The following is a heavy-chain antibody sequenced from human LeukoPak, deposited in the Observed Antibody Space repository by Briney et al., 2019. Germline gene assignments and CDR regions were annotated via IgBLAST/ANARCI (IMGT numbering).Heavy chain of an antibody. D-gene: IGHD6-19*01. CDR3: ARGAGSSGWYCPDDY. CDR1: GYTFTGYY. CDR2: INPNSGGT. Sequence: ASVKVSCKASGYTFTGYYMHWVRQAPGQGLEWMGWINPNSGGTNCAQKFQGRVTMTRDTSISTAYMELSSLRSEDTAVYYCARGAGSSGWYCPDDYWGQGTLVTVSS. V-gene: IGHV1-2*02. J-gene: IGHJ4*02.